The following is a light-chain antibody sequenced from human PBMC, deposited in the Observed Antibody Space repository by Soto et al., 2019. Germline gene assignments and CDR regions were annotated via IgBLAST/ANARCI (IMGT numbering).Light chain of an antibody. V-gene: IGLV2-14*03. CDR1: SSDVGGYNY. J-gene: IGLJ3*02. Sequence: QSALTQPASVSGSPGQSITISCTGTSSDVGGYNYVSWYQQHPGKAPKLMIYDVSNRPSGVSNRFSGSKSGNTASLTISGLQAEDEADYYCSSFTSTSTWMFGGGTKLTGL. CDR3: SSFTSTSTWM. CDR2: DVS.